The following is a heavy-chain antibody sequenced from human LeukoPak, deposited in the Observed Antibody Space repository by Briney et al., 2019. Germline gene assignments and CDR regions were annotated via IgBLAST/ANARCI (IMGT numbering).Heavy chain of an antibody. J-gene: IGHJ4*02. D-gene: IGHD6-19*01. CDR1: GFTVSSNY. CDR2: IYSGGST. CDR3: ARDGGGIAVAA. V-gene: IGHV3-53*01. Sequence: GGXXRLSCAASGFTVSSNYMSWVRQAPGKGLEWVSVIYSGGSTYYADSGKGRFTISRDNSKNTLYLQMNSLRAEDTAVYYCARDGGGIAVAAWGQGTLVTVSS.